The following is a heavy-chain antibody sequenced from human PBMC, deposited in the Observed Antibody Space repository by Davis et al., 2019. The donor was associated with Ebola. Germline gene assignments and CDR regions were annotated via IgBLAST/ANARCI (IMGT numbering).Heavy chain of an antibody. Sequence: SLKISCVVSGFTFDDYVMHWLRQAPGKGLEWVSGISWKSGSIGYADSVKGRFTISSDNAKRSLYLQMNSLKVEDTALYYCSKGTDGYNFFHYGFDVWGKGTTVTVSS. CDR3: SKGTDGYNFFHYGFDV. V-gene: IGHV3-9*01. CDR1: GFTFDDYV. J-gene: IGHJ6*04. CDR2: ISWKSGSI. D-gene: IGHD5-24*01.